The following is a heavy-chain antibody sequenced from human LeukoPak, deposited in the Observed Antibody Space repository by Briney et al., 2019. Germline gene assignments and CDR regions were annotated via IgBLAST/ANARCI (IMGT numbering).Heavy chain of an antibody. CDR3: TRDYYDSSGLPFDY. D-gene: IGHD3-22*01. J-gene: IGHJ4*02. CDR1: GYSFRSHS. Sequence: GGSLRLSCAGSGYSFRSHSMNWVRQAPGKGREWVSSISSISHYIYYADSVKGRFTISRDNAKNSLYLQMNSLRAEDTALYYCTRDYYDSSGLPFDYWGQGTLVTVSS. V-gene: IGHV3-21*01. CDR2: ISSISHYI.